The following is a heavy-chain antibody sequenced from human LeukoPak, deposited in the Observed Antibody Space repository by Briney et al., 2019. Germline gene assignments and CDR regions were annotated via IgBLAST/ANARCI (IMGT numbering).Heavy chain of an antibody. Sequence: SETLSLTCTVSGGSTSSDYWSWIRQSPGKGLEWVGYVYNSGDTGKNPSLRSRVTILLDTSRNQCSLKLTSVSAADTAVYYCARSHYYDSSGPIRDFDYWGQGTLVTVSS. CDR2: VYNSGDT. D-gene: IGHD3-22*01. CDR3: ARSHYYDSSGPIRDFDY. CDR1: GGSTSSDY. J-gene: IGHJ4*02. V-gene: IGHV4-59*08.